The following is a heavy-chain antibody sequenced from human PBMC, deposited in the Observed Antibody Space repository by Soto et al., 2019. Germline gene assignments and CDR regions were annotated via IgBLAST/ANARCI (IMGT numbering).Heavy chain of an antibody. CDR3: ARVLFGRGNWFDP. D-gene: IGHD3-3*01. CDR2: ISYSGST. CDR1: GGSISSGNYY. Sequence: PSETLSLTCTVSGGSISSGNYYWSWIRQPPGKGLEWIGFISYSGSTYYSTSLKSRVTISVDTSKNQFSLKLSSVTAADTAVYYCARVLFGRGNWFDPWGQGTLVTVSS. J-gene: IGHJ5*02. V-gene: IGHV4-30-4*02.